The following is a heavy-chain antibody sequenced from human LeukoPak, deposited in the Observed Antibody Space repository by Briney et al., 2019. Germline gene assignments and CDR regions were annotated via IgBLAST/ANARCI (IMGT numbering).Heavy chain of an antibody. CDR3: ARVEVITPPDH. J-gene: IGHJ4*02. CDR2: ISSNSEYT. D-gene: IGHD4-23*01. Sequence: GGSLRLSRAASGFTFSSYSMNWVRQAPGKGLEWVSSISSNSEYTYYADSVKGRFTISRDNAKKSLYLQMNSLRAEDTAMYYCARVEVITPPDHWGQGTPVTVSS. CDR1: GFTFSSYS. V-gene: IGHV3-21*01.